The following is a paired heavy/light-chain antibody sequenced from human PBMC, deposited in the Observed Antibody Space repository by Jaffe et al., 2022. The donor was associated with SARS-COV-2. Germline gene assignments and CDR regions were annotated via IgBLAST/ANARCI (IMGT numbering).Light chain of an antibody. J-gene: IGKJ4*01. CDR3: LQRDNWPLT. CDR2: DAS. V-gene: IGKV3-11*01. Sequence: EIVLTQSPATLSLSPGERATLSCRASQSVSGHLGWYQQKRGQAPRLLIYDASNRATGIPARFSGSGSGTVYTLTISSLEPEDFAVYYCLQRDNWPLTFGGGTKVQIK. CDR1: QSVSGH.
Heavy chain of an antibody. Sequence: EVQLLESGGGLVQPGGSLRLSCVVSGFAFSNHAMTWVRQAPGKGLEWVSTISHNSLNTYYADSVKGRFTIFRDSSENTLHLQMNSLRAEDTAVYFCAKDACDTSSCITPRIDYWGQGTLVTVSS. CDR1: GFAFSNHA. V-gene: IGHV3-23*01. CDR3: AKDACDTSSCITPRIDY. D-gene: IGHD2-2*01. J-gene: IGHJ4*02. CDR2: ISHNSLNT.